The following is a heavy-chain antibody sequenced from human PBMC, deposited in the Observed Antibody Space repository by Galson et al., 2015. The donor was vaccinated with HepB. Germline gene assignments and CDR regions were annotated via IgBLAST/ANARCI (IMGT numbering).Heavy chain of an antibody. D-gene: IGHD4-23*01. CDR1: GFTFSSYG. CDR3: ARTFQGDYGGNPWGY. Sequence: SLRLSCAASGFTFSSYGMHWVRQAPGKGLEWVAVIWYDGSNKYYADSVKGRFTISRDNSKNTLYLQMNSLRAEDTAVYYCARTFQGDYGGNPWGYWGQGTLVTVSS. V-gene: IGHV3-33*01. CDR2: IWYDGSNK. J-gene: IGHJ4*02.